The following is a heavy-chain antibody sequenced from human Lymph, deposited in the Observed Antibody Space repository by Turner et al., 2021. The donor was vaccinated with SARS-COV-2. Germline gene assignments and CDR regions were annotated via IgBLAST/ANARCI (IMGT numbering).Heavy chain of an antibody. J-gene: IGHJ5*02. V-gene: IGHV1-69*10. CDR2: IITILAIA. CDR3: ARDSPYCSSTSCYDP. Sequence: QVQLVQSGAALKKPGSSVKVSCTASGGTFSSYAITWGRQAPGQGLEWMGGIITILAIANYEQKFQGRVTITADKSTRTAYMELSSLRSEDTAVDYCARDSPYCSSTSCYDPWGQGTLVTVSS. CDR1: GGTFSSYA. D-gene: IGHD2-2*01.